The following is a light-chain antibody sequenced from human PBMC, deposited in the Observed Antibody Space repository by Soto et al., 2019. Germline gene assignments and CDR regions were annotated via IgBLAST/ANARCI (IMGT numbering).Light chain of an antibody. J-gene: IGLJ1*01. Sequence: QSALTQPASVSGSPGQSITISCTGTSSDVGGYNYVSWYQHHPGKAPKLMIYEVNHRPSEVSNRFSGSKSGTSVSLAISGLRSEDEADYYCAAWDDSLRGYVFGTGTKVTVL. CDR2: EVN. CDR1: SSDVGGYNY. V-gene: IGLV2-14*01. CDR3: AAWDDSLRGYV.